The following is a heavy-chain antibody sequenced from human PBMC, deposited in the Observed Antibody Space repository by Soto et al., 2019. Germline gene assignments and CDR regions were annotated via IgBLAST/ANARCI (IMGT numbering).Heavy chain of an antibody. CDR2: IWYDGSNK. Sequence: GGSLRLSCAASGFTFSRYGMHWVRQAPGKGLEWVAVIWYDGSNKYYADSVKGRFTISRDNSKNTLYLQMNSLRAEDTAVYYCARSGPLIAAPSWFDPWGQGTLVTVSS. CDR1: GFTFSRYG. CDR3: ARSGPLIAAPSWFDP. V-gene: IGHV3-33*01. D-gene: IGHD6-6*01. J-gene: IGHJ5*02.